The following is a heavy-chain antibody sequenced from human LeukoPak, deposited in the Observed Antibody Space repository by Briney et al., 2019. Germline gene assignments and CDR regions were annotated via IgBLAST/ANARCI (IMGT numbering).Heavy chain of an antibody. J-gene: IGHJ4*02. D-gene: IGHD3-10*01. CDR2: IYYSGAT. Sequence: SETLSLTCTVSGGSISSYYWSWIRQPPGKGLEWIGYIYYSGATNYNPSLKSRVTISVDTSRNQFSLNLSSVTAADTAVYYCARGWPRFGYWGQGTRVTVSS. CDR3: ARGWPRFGY. CDR1: GGSISSYY. V-gene: IGHV4-59*01.